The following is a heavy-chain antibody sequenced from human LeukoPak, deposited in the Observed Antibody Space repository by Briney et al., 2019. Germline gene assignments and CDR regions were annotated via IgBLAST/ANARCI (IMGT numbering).Heavy chain of an antibody. V-gene: IGHV4-34*01. CDR2: INHSGST. J-gene: IGHJ4*02. CDR3: ARGRLAARPYFDY. Sequence: GTLRLSCAASGFTFSSYAMSWVRQAPGKGLEWIGEINHSGSTNYNPSLKSRVTISVDTSKNQFSLKLSSVTAADTAVYYCARGRLAARPYFDYWGQGTLVTVSS. D-gene: IGHD6-6*01. CDR1: GFTFSSYA.